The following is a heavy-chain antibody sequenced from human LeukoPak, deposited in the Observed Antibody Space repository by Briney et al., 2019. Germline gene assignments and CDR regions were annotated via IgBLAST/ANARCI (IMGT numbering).Heavy chain of an antibody. CDR3: ARVVSHGANFDY. CDR2: IRYDGSNK. Sequence: GGSLRLSCAASGFTFSSYGMHWVRQAPGKGLEWVAFIRYDGSNKYYADSVKGRFTISRDNSKNTLYLQMNSLRAEDTAVYYCARVVSHGANFDYWGQGTLVTVSS. CDR1: GFTFSSYG. D-gene: IGHD4-17*01. V-gene: IGHV3-30*02. J-gene: IGHJ4*02.